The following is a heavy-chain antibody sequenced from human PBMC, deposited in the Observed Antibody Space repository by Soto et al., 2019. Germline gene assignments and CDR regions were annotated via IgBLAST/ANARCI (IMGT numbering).Heavy chain of an antibody. D-gene: IGHD1-26*01. J-gene: IGHJ4*02. CDR3: VRDSAWAFDL. CDR1: GFTFSTYN. V-gene: IGHV3-48*02. CDR2: MSITDAI. Sequence: GGSLILSCAASGFTFSTYNMNWVRQAPGKGLEWVSYMSITDAIFYADSVRGRFTISRDNAKNLLDLQMNSLREEDTAVYYCVRDSAWAFDLWGQGTLVTVSS.